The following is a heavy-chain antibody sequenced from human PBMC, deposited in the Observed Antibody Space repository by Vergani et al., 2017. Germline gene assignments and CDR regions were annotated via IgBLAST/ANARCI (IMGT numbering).Heavy chain of an antibody. CDR2: IYSGGST. J-gene: IGHJ6*02. Sequence: LVESGGGLVQPGGSLRLSCAASGFTVSSNYMSWVRQAPGKGLEWVSVIYSGGSTYYADAVKGRFTISRHNSKNTLYLQMNSLRAEDTAVYYCARDRGNWNDEPYYYYGMDVWGQGTTVTVSS. V-gene: IGHV3-53*04. CDR1: GFTVSSNY. D-gene: IGHD1-20*01. CDR3: ARDRGNWNDEPYYYYGMDV.